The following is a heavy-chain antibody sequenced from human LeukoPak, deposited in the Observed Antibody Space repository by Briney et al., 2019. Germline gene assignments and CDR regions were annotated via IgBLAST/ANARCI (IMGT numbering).Heavy chain of an antibody. CDR3: ARAPHYYGSGAFDY. CDR2: IYYSGSA. J-gene: IGHJ4*02. D-gene: IGHD3-10*01. Sequence: SETLSLTCAVYGGSFSDYYWTWIRQHPGKGLEWIGYIYYSGSAYYNPSLKSRVTISVDTSKNQFSLKLSSVTAADTAVYYCARAPHYYGSGAFDYWGQGTLVTVSS. CDR1: GGSFSDYY. V-gene: IGHV4-31*11.